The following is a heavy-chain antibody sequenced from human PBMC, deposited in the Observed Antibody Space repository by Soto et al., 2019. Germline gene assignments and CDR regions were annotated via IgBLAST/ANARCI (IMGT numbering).Heavy chain of an antibody. CDR1: GDTFSFYS. CDR2: VNPILSMS. V-gene: IGHV1-69*02. D-gene: IGHD3-10*01. CDR3: ATSYGSGYRAFDY. J-gene: IGHJ4*02. Sequence: SVKVSCKASGDTFSFYSIYWVRQAPGLGLEWMGRVNPILSMSNYAQRFQGRVTMTADKSTSTAYMELSGLRSEDTAMYYCATSYGSGYRAFDYWGQGALVTVSS.